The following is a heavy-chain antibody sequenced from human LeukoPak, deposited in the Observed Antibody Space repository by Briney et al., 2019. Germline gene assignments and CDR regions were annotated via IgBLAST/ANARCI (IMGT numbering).Heavy chain of an antibody. CDR1: GYSFTNYW. CDR2: IYPGDSDT. V-gene: IGHV5-51*01. Sequence: GESLKISCKGSGYSFTNYWIGWVRQMPGKGLEWMGIIYPGDSDTRYSPSFQGQVTISADKSISTAYLQWSSLKASDTAMYYCARSLYCSSTSCQDYYYYGMDVWGQGTTVTVSS. J-gene: IGHJ6*02. CDR3: ARSLYCSSTSCQDYYYYGMDV. D-gene: IGHD2-2*01.